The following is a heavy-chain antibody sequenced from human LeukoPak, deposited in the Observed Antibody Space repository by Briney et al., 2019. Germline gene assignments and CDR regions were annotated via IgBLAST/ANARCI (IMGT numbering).Heavy chain of an antibody. CDR3: ARGDYGPWYFDL. CDR2: INHSGST. CDR1: GGSFSGYY. V-gene: IGHV4-34*01. Sequence: RPSETLSLTCAVYGGSFSGYYWSWIREPPGKGLEWIGEINHSGSTNYNPSLKSRVTISVDTSKNQFPLKLSSVTAADTAVYYCARGDYGPWYFDLWGRGTLVTVSS. J-gene: IGHJ2*01. D-gene: IGHD4-17*01.